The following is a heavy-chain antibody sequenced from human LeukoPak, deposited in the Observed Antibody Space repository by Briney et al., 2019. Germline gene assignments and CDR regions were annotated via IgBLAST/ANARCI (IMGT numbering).Heavy chain of an antibody. J-gene: IGHJ4*02. V-gene: IGHV3-9*03. CDR1: GFTFDDYA. CDR3: ARAPVRFGESFWYFDY. CDR2: ISWNSGSI. D-gene: IGHD3-10*01. Sequence: PGRSLRLSCAASGFTFDDYAMHWVRQAPGKGLEWVSGISWNSGSIGYADSVKGRFTISRDNAKNSLYLQMNSLRAEDMALYYCARAPVRFGESFWYFDYWGQGTLVTVSS.